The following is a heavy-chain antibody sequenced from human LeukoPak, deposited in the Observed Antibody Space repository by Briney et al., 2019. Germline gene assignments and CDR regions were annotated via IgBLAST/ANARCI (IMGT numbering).Heavy chain of an antibody. CDR2: ISGSGGST. V-gene: IGHV3-23*01. D-gene: IGHD5-24*01. CDR3: TTGGDGYTDFDY. J-gene: IGHJ4*02. CDR1: GFTFSSYA. Sequence: GGSLRLSCAASGFTFSSYAMSWVRQAPGKGLEWVSAISGSGGSTYYADSVKGRFTISRDNSKNTLYLQMNSLKTEDTAVYYCTTGGDGYTDFDYWGQGTLVTVSS.